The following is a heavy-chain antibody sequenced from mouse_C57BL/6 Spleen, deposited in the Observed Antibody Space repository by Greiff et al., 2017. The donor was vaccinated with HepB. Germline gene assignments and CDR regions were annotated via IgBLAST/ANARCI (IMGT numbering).Heavy chain of an antibody. Sequence: EVQLQQSGPGLVKPSQSLSLTCSVTGYSITSGYYWNWIRQFPGNKLEWMGYISYDGSNNYNPYLKNRISITRDTSKNQFFLKLNSVTTEDTATYYCARDFYDYDAWFAYWGQGTLVTVSA. J-gene: IGHJ3*01. D-gene: IGHD2-4*01. CDR3: ARDFYDYDAWFAY. CDR2: ISYDGSN. V-gene: IGHV3-6*01. CDR1: GYSITSGYY.